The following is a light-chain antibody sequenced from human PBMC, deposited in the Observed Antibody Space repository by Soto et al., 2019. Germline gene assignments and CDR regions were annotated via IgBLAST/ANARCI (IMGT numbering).Light chain of an antibody. CDR1: QSVFSG. CDR3: QQYHNWPIT. CDR2: GAA. Sequence: EIVMTQSPDTLSVSPGERATLSCRASQSVFSGLAWYQQKPGQAPRLLIYGAATRATGIPARFSGSGSGTEFTLTISSLQSEDFAVYYCQQYHNWPITFGQGTRLEIK. V-gene: IGKV3-15*01. J-gene: IGKJ5*01.